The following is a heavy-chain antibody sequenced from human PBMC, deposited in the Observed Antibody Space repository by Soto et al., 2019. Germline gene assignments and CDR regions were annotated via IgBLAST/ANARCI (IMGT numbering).Heavy chain of an antibody. J-gene: IGHJ4*02. V-gene: IGHV3-23*01. D-gene: IGHD3-22*01. CDR2: ISGSGGST. CDR1: GFTFSSYA. CDR3: ATDSSGYYYVNY. Sequence: PGGSLRLSCAASGFTFSSYAMSWVRQAPGKGLEWVSAISGSGGSTYYADSVKGRFTISRDNSKNTLYLQMNSLRAEDTAVYYCATDSSGYYYVNYWGQGTLVTVSS.